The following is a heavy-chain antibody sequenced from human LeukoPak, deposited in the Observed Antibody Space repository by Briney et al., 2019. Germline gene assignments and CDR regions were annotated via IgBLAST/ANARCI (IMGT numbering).Heavy chain of an antibody. CDR2: ISGSGGST. Sequence: GGPLRLSCAASGFTFSSYAMSWVRQAPGKGLEWVSAISGSGGSTYYADSVKGRFTISRDNSKNTLYLQMNSLRAEDTAVYYCARVPLPYYYYMDVWGKGTTVTVSS. CDR3: ARVPLPYYYYMDV. CDR1: GFTFSSYA. J-gene: IGHJ6*03. V-gene: IGHV3-23*01. D-gene: IGHD1-14*01.